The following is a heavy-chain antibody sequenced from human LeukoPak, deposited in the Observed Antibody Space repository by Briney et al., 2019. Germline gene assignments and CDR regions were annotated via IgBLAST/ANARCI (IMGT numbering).Heavy chain of an antibody. D-gene: IGHD4-17*01. CDR3: ARDDYGDYVSYFLH. Sequence: ASVKVSCKASGYTFTNYGISWVRQAPGQGPEWMEGISAYNGKTNYAQKVQGRVTMTTDTSTSTAYMELRSLRSDDTAVYYCARDDYGDYVSYFLHWGQGTLVIVSS. CDR2: ISAYNGKT. CDR1: GYTFTNYG. V-gene: IGHV1-18*01. J-gene: IGHJ1*01.